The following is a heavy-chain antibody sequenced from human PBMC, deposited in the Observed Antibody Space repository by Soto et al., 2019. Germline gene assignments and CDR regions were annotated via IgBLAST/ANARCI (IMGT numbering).Heavy chain of an antibody. J-gene: IGHJ6*02. Sequence: GASVKVSCKASGFTFTSSAVQWVRQARGQRLEWIGWIVVGSGNTNYAQKFQGRVTITRDMSTSTAYMELSSLRSEDTAVYYCAAVDLHLYYYYGMDVWGQGTTVTVSS. CDR2: IVVGSGNT. V-gene: IGHV1-58*01. CDR1: GFTFTSSA. CDR3: AAVDLHLYYYYGMDV.